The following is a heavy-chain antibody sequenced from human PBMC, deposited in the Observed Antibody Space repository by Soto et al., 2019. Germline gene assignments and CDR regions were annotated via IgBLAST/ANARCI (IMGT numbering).Heavy chain of an antibody. CDR2: ISPGGDST. J-gene: IGHJ6*03. V-gene: IGHV3-23*01. CDR3: AKALGNPYYSYYMDV. D-gene: IGHD1-1*01. CDR1: GFNFNIYA. Sequence: EVQLLESGGGLVQPGGSPRLSCAASGFNFNIYAMTWVRQAPGKGLEWVSTISPGGDSTYFADSVKSRVTISRDNSKNTLSLQMNSLRAEDTATYFCAKALGNPYYSYYMDVWGTGTTVTVSS.